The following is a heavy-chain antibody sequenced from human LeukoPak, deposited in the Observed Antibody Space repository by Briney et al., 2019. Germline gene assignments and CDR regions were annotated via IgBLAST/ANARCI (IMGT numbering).Heavy chain of an antibody. D-gene: IGHD5-18*01. CDR2: INWNGGST. Sequence: RPGGSLRLSCAASGFNFEDHGMSWVRQTPGKGLEWVSGINWNGGSTGYGDSVKGRFTLSRDNSNNALYLQMNSLRAEDSAVYYCAKTEYTYGYDGAFDIWGQGTMVAVSS. CDR3: AKTEYTYGYDGAFDI. J-gene: IGHJ3*02. V-gene: IGHV3-20*04. CDR1: GFNFEDHG.